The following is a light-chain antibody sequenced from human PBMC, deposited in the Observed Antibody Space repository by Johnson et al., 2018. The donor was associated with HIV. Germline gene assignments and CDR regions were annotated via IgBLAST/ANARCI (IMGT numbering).Light chain of an antibody. V-gene: IGLV1-51*01. CDR1: SSNIGNNY. CDR2: DNN. J-gene: IGLJ1*01. CDR3: GAWDSSLSAGLYG. Sequence: QSVLTQPASVSAASGQKVNISCSGSSSNIGNNYVSWYQQLPGTAPKLLIYDNNKRPSGIPDRFSGSKSGTSATLGITGLQTGAEADYYCGAWDSSLSAGLYGFGTGTEVTVL.